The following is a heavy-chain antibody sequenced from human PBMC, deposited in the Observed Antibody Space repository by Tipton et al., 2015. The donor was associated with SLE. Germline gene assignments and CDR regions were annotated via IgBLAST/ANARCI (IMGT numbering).Heavy chain of an antibody. CDR2: INSDATNT. J-gene: IGHJ4*02. CDR3: GTLPSCSDVRCSDY. Sequence: GSLRLSCTVSGFSFRNFWMHWVRQAPGKGLVWVSRINSDATNTNYADSVKGRFTVSRDNAKNTVYLQMNSLRDEDTALYYCGTLPSCSDVRCSDYWGQGILVTVSS. D-gene: IGHD2-15*01. CDR1: GFSFRNFW. V-gene: IGHV3-74*01.